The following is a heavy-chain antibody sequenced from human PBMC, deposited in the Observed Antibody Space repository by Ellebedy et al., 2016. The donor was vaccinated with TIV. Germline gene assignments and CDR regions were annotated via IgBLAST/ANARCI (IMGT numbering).Heavy chain of an antibody. V-gene: IGHV3-23*01. Sequence: GGSLRLSCAASGFTFSSYAMSWVRQAPGKGLEWVSVISGSGGRTYYADSVKGRFTISRDNSKNTLYLQMHSLRAEDTAVYYCAREVIAAAGTGWFDPWGQGTLVTVSS. CDR2: ISGSGGRT. D-gene: IGHD6-13*01. CDR3: AREVIAAAGTGWFDP. CDR1: GFTFSSYA. J-gene: IGHJ5*02.